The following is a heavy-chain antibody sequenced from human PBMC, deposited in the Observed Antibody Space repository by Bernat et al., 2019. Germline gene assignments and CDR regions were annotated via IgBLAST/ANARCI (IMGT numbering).Heavy chain of an antibody. J-gene: IGHJ4*02. V-gene: IGHV3-23*01. CDR2: ISGSGGST. D-gene: IGHD3-16*01. CDR3: AKKATNDYIWGSYTYYFDY. Sequence: EVQLLESGGGLVQPGGSLRLSCAASGFTFSSYAMRWVRQAPGKGVEWGAAISGSGGSTYYADSVKGRFTISRDNSKNTLYLQMNSLRAEDTAVYYCAKKATNDYIWGSYTYYFDYWGQGTLVTVSS. CDR1: GFTFSSYA.